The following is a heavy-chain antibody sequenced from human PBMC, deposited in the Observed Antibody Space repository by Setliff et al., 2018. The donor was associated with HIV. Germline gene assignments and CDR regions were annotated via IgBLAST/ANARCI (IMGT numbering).Heavy chain of an antibody. CDR2: INPRGGST. Sequence: GASVKDTCKTSGYTFTSFYKHWVRQPPGQGLEWMGTINPRGGSTRYAQKFQGRVTMTRDTSTNTVYMELSSLRSEDTAVYYCGRDSSFGERPNWFDPWGQGTLVTVSA. CDR1: GYTFTSFY. V-gene: IGHV1-46*01. J-gene: IGHJ5*02. CDR3: GRDSSFGERPNWFDP. D-gene: IGHD3-10*01.